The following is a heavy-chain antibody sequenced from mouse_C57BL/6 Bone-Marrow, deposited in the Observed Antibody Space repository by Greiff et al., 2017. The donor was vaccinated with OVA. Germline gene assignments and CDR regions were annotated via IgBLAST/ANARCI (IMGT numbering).Heavy chain of an antibody. CDR1: GYTFTSYW. Sequence: QVQLQQPGAELVKPGASVTLSCKASGYTFTSYWMQWVKQRPGQGLEWIGEIDPSDSYTNYNQKFKGKATLTVDTSSSTAYMQLSSLTSEDSAVYYCARARYDGYSFAYWGQGTLVTVSA. J-gene: IGHJ3*01. D-gene: IGHD2-3*01. V-gene: IGHV1-50*01. CDR3: ARARYDGYSFAY. CDR2: IDPSDSYT.